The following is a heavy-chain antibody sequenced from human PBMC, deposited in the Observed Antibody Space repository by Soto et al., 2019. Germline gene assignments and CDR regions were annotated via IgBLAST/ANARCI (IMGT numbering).Heavy chain of an antibody. J-gene: IGHJ6*03. Sequence: GGSLRLSCAASGFTVSSNYMSWVRQAPGKGLEWVSVIYSGGSTYSADSVKGRFTISRDNSNNTLYLQMNSLRAEETAVYYCARERGTTVSTFYYYMDVWGKGTTVTVSS. CDR3: ARERGTTVSTFYYYMDV. CDR1: GFTVSSNY. V-gene: IGHV3-66*01. CDR2: IYSGGST. D-gene: IGHD4-4*01.